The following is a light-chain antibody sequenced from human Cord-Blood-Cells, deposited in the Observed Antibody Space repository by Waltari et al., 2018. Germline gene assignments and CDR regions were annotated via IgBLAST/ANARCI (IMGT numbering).Light chain of an antibody. J-gene: IGKJ1*01. CDR1: QSVLYSSNNKNY. CDR3: QQYNSPWT. CDR2: KAA. V-gene: IGKV4-1*01. Sequence: DIVMTQSPDSLAVSLGERATINCKSSQSVLYSSNNKNYLAWYQKKPGKATKLLIYKAASVESGVPSRFSGSGSGTEFTLTISSLQPDDFATYYCQQYNSPWTFGQGTKVEIK.